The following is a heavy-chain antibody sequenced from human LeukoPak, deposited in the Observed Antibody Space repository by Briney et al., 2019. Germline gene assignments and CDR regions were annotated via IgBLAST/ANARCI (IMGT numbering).Heavy chain of an antibody. J-gene: IGHJ4*02. Sequence: GGSLRLSCAASGFTFSNYAMNWVRQAPGKGLDWVSSITAGGSFKYCADSVEGRFTISRDNAKNSLYLQMSSLTPEDTAVYYCARSGPIDYWGQGTLVTVSS. CDR2: ITAGGSFK. D-gene: IGHD5-12*01. CDR3: ARSGPIDY. CDR1: GFTFSNYA. V-gene: IGHV3-21*01.